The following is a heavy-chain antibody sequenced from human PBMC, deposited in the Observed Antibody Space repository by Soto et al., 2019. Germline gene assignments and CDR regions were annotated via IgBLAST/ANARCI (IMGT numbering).Heavy chain of an antibody. CDR2: FDPEYGET. V-gene: IGHV1-24*01. CDR1: GYTLTELS. Sequence: ASVNVSCKLSGYTLTELSIHWVRQAPGKGLEWMGCFDPEYGETIYAQKFQGRVTMTEDTSTDTAYMELSSLRSEDTAVYYCATGYCSSTSCYTGWFDPWGQGTLVTVSS. CDR3: ATGYCSSTSCYTGWFDP. D-gene: IGHD2-2*02. J-gene: IGHJ5*02.